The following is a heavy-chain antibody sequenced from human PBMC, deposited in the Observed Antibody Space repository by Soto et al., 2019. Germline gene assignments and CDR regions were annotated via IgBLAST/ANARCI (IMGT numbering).Heavy chain of an antibody. Sequence: SETLSLTCAVSGGSISSSNWWSWVRQPPGKGLEWIGEIYPSGSTNYNPSLKSRVTISVDKSKNQFSLKLGSVTAADTAVYYCASYRVAVAGTWWFDPWGQGTLVTVSS. D-gene: IGHD6-19*01. CDR1: GGSISSSNW. CDR2: IYPSGST. V-gene: IGHV4-4*02. J-gene: IGHJ5*02. CDR3: ASYRVAVAGTWWFDP.